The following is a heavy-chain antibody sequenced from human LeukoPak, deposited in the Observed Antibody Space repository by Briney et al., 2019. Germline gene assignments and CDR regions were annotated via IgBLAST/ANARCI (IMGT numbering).Heavy chain of an antibody. CDR2: IYTSGST. V-gene: IGHV4-61*02. CDR3: ARSYGPRYWFDP. J-gene: IGHJ5*02. D-gene: IGHD5-18*01. Sequence: PSQTLSLTCTVSGGSISSGSYYWSWIRQPAGKGLEWIGRIYTSGSTNYNPSLKSRVTISVDTSKNQFSLKLSSVTAADTAVYYCARSYGPRYWFDPWGQGTLVTVSS. CDR1: GGSISSGSYY.